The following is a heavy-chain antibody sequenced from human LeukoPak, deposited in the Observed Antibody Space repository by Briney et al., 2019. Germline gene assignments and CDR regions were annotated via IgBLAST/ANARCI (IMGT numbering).Heavy chain of an antibody. CDR2: INPNSGGT. CDR3: ARDRGYYDSRGYFLYYFDY. CDR1: AYTFTGYY. Sequence: ASVKVSCKASAYTFTGYYMHWVRQATGRGLVWMVWINPNSGGTNYAQKFHDRDTMTRDTSISTAYKQLSRIRNADTAVYYCARDRGYYDSRGYFLYYFDYWGQGSLVTVSA. V-gene: IGHV1-2*02. D-gene: IGHD3-22*01. J-gene: IGHJ4*02.